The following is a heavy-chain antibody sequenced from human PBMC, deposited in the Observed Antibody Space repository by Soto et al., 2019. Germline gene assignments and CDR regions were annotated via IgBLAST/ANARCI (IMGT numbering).Heavy chain of an antibody. CDR2: IYYSGST. J-gene: IGHJ6*02. CDR1: GGSISSGSYY. D-gene: IGHD2-15*01. V-gene: IGHV4-39*01. Sequence: SETLSLTCTVSGGSISSGSYYWGWIRQPPGKGLEWIGSIYYSGSTYYNPSLKSRVTISVDTSKNQFSLKLSSVTAADTAVYYCARFRLPSDIVVVVAQGMDVWGQGTMVTVSS. CDR3: ARFRLPSDIVVVVAQGMDV.